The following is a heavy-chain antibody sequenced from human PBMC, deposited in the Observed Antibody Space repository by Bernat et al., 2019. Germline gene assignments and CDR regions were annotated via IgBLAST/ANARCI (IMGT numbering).Heavy chain of an antibody. Sequence: QITLKESGPTLVKPTQTLTLTCTFSGFSLSTRGVGLGWFRQPPGKALEWLALIYWDDDKRYSPSLKSRLTITKDTSKNQVVLTMTNMDPVDTATYYCAHDVGTGSGAGYWGQGTLVTVSS. J-gene: IGHJ4*02. CDR2: IYWDDDK. CDR1: GFSLSTRGVG. D-gene: IGHD6-19*01. V-gene: IGHV2-5*02. CDR3: AHDVGTGSGAGY.